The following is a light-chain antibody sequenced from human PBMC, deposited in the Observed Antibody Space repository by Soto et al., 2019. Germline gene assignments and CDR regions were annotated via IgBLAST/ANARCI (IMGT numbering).Light chain of an antibody. CDR2: WAS. CDR1: QSILYSSNNRNY. CDR3: QQYFNTFYT. V-gene: IGKV4-1*01. Sequence: DIVMTQSPDSLAVSLGERATINCKSSQSILYSSNNRNYLAWYQQKPGQPPKLLIYWASTRESGVPDRFSGSGSGTDFTLTISSLQAEDVAVYYCQQYFNTFYTFGQGTKLEIK. J-gene: IGKJ2*01.